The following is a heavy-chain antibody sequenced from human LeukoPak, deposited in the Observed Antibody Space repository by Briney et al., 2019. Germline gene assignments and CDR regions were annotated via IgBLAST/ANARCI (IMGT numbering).Heavy chain of an antibody. J-gene: IGHJ4*02. CDR3: ARGYVDIVAAITWNFDY. Sequence: GGSLRLSCAASGFIFSSYGMHWVRQAPGKGLEWVAFTRYDGTEKYYPDSVKGRFTISRDNAKNTLYLQMNSLGPEDTAVYYCARGYVDIVAAITWNFDYWGQGTLVTVSS. CDR2: TRYDGTEK. V-gene: IGHV3-30*02. CDR1: GFIFSSYG. D-gene: IGHD5-12*01.